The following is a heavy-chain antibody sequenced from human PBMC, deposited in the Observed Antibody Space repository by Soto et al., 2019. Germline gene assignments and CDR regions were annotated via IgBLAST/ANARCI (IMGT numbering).Heavy chain of an antibody. Sequence: EVQLLESGGGLVQPGGSLRLSCAASGFTFSDYAMSWVRQAPEKGPEWVSAISGSGANTNYADSVRGRFTISRDNSKRTLYLQMNSLRVEDTAVYFCAKCGVGICYSGSPDYWGQGTLVTVSS. CDR2: ISGSGANT. CDR1: GFTFSDYA. V-gene: IGHV3-23*01. J-gene: IGHJ4*02. CDR3: AKCGVGICYSGSPDY. D-gene: IGHD2-15*01.